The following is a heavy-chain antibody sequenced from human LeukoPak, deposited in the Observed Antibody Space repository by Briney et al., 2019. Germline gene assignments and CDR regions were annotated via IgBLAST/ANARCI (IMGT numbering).Heavy chain of an antibody. J-gene: IGHJ4*02. Sequence: GRSLRLSCAASGFTFSSYGMHWVRQAPGKGLEWVAVIWYDGSNKYYADSVKGRFTISRDNSKDTLYLQMNSLRTEDTAVYYCAKDTPGFGGDDFVHWGQGTLVTVSS. CDR1: GFTFSSYG. CDR3: AKDTPGFGGDDFVH. V-gene: IGHV3-33*06. CDR2: IWYDGSNK. D-gene: IGHD3-10*01.